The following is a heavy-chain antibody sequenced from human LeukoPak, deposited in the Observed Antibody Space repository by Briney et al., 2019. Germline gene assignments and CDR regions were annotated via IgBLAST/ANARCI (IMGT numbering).Heavy chain of an antibody. V-gene: IGHV3-33*08. D-gene: IGHD2-21*01. CDR1: GFTFSNYG. CDR3: ARDREARRTYSSYYFDY. CDR2: LWYDGENR. J-gene: IGHJ4*02. Sequence: GGSLRLSCAASGFTFSNYGMHWVRQAPGKGLEWVAVLWYDGENRYYADSVKGRFTISGGNSKSMLYLQMNSLRGEDTAVYYCARDREARRTYSSYYFDYWGQGALVTVSS.